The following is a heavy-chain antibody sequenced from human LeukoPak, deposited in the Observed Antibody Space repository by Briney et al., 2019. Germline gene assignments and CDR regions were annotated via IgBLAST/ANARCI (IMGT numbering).Heavy chain of an antibody. CDR2: INTNTGNP. CDR1: GYTFTSYA. V-gene: IGHV7-4-1*02. Sequence: ASVTVSCTASGYTFTSYAMNWVRQAPGQGLEWMGWINTNTGNPTYAQGFTGRFVFSLDTSVSTAYLQISSLKAEDTAVYYCAIPPYCSSTSCYTAYYYYGMDVWGQGTTVTVSS. CDR3: AIPPYCSSTSCYTAYYYYGMDV. J-gene: IGHJ6*02. D-gene: IGHD2-2*02.